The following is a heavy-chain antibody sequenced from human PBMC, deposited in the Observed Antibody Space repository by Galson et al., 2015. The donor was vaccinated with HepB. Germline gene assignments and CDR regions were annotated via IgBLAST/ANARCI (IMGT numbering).Heavy chain of an antibody. CDR1: GDSVSSNHAV. J-gene: IGHJ6*02. V-gene: IGHV6-1*01. Sequence: CAISGDSVSSNHAVWNWIRQSPSRGLEWLGRTYYRSKWYIDYATSVRSRITINPDTSRNQFSLHLSSVTPEDTAVYYCAYGPDVWGQGTTVIVSS. CDR2: TYYRSKWYI. CDR3: AYGPDV.